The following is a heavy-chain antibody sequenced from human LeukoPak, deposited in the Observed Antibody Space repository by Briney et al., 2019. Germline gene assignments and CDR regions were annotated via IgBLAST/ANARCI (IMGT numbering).Heavy chain of an antibody. CDR2: INPNSGGT. D-gene: IGHD2-15*01. CDR3: ARGSTNLYCSGGSCYSSSDFDY. J-gene: IGHJ4*02. V-gene: IGHV1-2*02. CDR1: GYTFTGYY. Sequence: ASVKVSCKASGYTFTGYYMHWVRQAPGQGLEWMGWINPNSGGTNYAQKFQGRVTMTRDTSISTAYMELSRLRSDDTAVYYCARGSTNLYCSGGSCYSSSDFDYWGQGTLVTVSS.